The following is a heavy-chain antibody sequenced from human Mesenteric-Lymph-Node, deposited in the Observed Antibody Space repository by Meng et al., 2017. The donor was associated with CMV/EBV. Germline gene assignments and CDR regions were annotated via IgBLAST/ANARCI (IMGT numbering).Heavy chain of an antibody. D-gene: IGHD6-19*01. CDR1: GFTFSDYY. J-gene: IGHJ6*02. CDR2: ISSSGSTI. CDR3: ARYSSGWYPDYYYGMDV. Sequence: GESLKISCAASGFTFSDYYMSWIRQAPGKGLEWVSYISSSGSTIYYADSVKGRFTISRDNAKNSLYLQMNSLRAEDTAVYYCARYSSGWYPDYYYGMDVWGQGTTVTVSS. V-gene: IGHV3-11*04.